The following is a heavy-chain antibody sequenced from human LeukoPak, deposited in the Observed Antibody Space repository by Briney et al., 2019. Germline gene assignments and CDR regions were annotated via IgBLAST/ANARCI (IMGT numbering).Heavy chain of an antibody. V-gene: IGHV3-7*01. CDR1: GFSFGTSC. CDR3: VRRRAEA. Sequence: PGGSLRLSCAASGFSFGTSCMSWVRQAPGKELEWVANMNLDGSEKYYVDSVKGRFTISRDNAESSLFLQMSSLRAEDTAVYYCVRRRAEAWGQGTLVTVSS. J-gene: IGHJ5*02. CDR2: MNLDGSEK.